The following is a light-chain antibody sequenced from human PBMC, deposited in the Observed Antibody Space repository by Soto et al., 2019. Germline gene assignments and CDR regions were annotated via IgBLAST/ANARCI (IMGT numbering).Light chain of an antibody. V-gene: IGLV2-23*02. CDR3: CSYAGSSAFVV. Sequence: QSALTQPASVSGSPGRSITISCTGTSSDVGRYNLVSWYQHHPGKAPKLIIFEASKRPSGVSNRFSGSKSGNTASLTISGLQAEDEGDYYCCSYAGSSAFVVFGGGTKLTVL. CDR2: EAS. CDR1: SSDVGRYNL. J-gene: IGLJ2*01.